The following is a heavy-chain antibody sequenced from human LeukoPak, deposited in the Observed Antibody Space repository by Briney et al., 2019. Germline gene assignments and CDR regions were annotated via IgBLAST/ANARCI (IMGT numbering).Heavy chain of an antibody. Sequence: SETLSLTCTVSGGSISSGSYYWSWIRQPVGKGLEWIGRIYTSGSTNYNPSLKSRVTISVDTSKNQFSLKLSSVTAADTAVYYCARDDYDSSGYYYESWFDPWGQGTLVTVSS. D-gene: IGHD3-22*01. CDR1: GGSISSGSYY. J-gene: IGHJ5*02. V-gene: IGHV4-61*02. CDR3: ARDDYDSSGYYYESWFDP. CDR2: IYTSGST.